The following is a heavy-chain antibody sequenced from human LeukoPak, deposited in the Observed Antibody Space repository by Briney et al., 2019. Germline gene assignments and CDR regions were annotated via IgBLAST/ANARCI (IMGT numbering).Heavy chain of an antibody. J-gene: IGHJ4*02. V-gene: IGHV3-30*04. D-gene: IGHD2-15*01. Sequence: GRSLRLSCAASGFAFSNYAIHWVRQAPGKGLEWVAVISYDGSNKYYADSVKGRLTISRDNSKSTLFLQMNSLRLEDTAVYYCARDPTYCSAGSCYSGYFDYWGQGTLVTVSS. CDR2: ISYDGSNK. CDR1: GFAFSNYA. CDR3: ARDPTYCSAGSCYSGYFDY.